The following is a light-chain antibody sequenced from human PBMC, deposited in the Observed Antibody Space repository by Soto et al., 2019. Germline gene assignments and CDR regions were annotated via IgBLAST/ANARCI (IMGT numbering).Light chain of an antibody. J-gene: IGLJ1*01. CDR3: ASWDDSLSGYV. CDR2: MND. Sequence: QSVLTQPPSPSGNPGQRLTISCSGSTSNILRNYVYWYRQLPGTAPRLLISMNDQRPSGVPDRFSGSKSGTSASLAISGLRSEDEADYYCASWDDSLSGYVFGTGTKVTVL. CDR1: TSNILRNY. V-gene: IGLV1-47*01.